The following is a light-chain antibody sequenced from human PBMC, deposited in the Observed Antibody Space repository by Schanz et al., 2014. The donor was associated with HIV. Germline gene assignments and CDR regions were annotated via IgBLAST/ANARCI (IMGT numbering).Light chain of an antibody. V-gene: IGLV2-14*03. CDR2: DVT. CDR3: GSITATGAWV. J-gene: IGLJ3*02. CDR1: NSDIGGHDY. Sequence: QSVLTQPATVSGSPGQSITVSCTGTNSDIGGHDYVSWYQQHPDKAPKLLIYDVTHRPSVTPRRFSGSKSGNSAFLTISGLRDEDEADYYCGSITATGAWVFGGGTKLTVL.